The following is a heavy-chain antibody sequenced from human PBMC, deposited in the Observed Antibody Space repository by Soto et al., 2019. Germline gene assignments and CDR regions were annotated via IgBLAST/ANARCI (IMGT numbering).Heavy chain of an antibody. CDR1: GGSFSGYY. V-gene: IGHV4-34*01. CDR3: ARVDDYGGALNYYGMDV. J-gene: IGHJ6*02. CDR2: INHSGST. Sequence: SETLSLTCAVYGGSFSGYYWSWIRQPPGKGLEWIGEINHSGSTNYNPSLKSRVTISVDTSKNQFSLKLSSVTAADTAVYYCARVDDYGGALNYYGMDVWGPGTTVTVSS. D-gene: IGHD4-17*01.